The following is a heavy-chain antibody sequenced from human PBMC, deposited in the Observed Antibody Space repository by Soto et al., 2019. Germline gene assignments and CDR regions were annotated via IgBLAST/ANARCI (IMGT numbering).Heavy chain of an antibody. V-gene: IGHV3-30*18. J-gene: IGHJ6*02. Sequence: QVQLVESGGGVVQPGRSLRLSCAASGFTFSSYGMHWVRQAPGKGLEWVALISNDGSNEYYADSVKGRLTISRDNSKNTLYRQMNSLTAEDTAVYYCTKDQHSNYALFVYYHYAMDVWGLGTTVTVSS. CDR2: ISNDGSNE. D-gene: IGHD4-4*01. CDR3: TKDQHSNYALFVYYHYAMDV. CDR1: GFTFSSYG.